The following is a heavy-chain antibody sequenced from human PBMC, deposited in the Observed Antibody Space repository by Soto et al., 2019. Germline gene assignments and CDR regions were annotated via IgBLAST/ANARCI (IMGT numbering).Heavy chain of an antibody. Sequence: SETLSLTCTVSGGSISSGGYYWSWIRQPPGKGLEWIGYIYYSGSTYYNPSLKSRVTISVDTSKNQFSLKLSSVTAADTAVYYCARDVDRTSHLNWFDPWGQGVMVTVSS. CDR3: ARDVDRTSHLNWFDP. CDR2: IYYSGST. J-gene: IGHJ5*02. V-gene: IGHV4-30-4*01. CDR1: GGSISSGGYY. D-gene: IGHD5-12*01.